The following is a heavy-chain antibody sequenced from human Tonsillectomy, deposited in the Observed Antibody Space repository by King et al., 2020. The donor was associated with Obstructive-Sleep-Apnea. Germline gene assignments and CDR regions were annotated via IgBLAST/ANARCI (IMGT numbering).Heavy chain of an antibody. CDR1: GGSFSGYY. CDR3: ARVVVPAASYCYYGMDV. V-gene: IGHV4-34*01. Sequence: VQLQQWGAGLLKPSETLSLTCAVYGGSFSGYYWSWIRQPPGKGLEWIGEINHSGSTNYNPSLKSRVTISVDTSKNQFSLKLSSVTAADTAVYYCARVVVPAASYCYYGMDVWGQGTTVTVSS. J-gene: IGHJ6*02. D-gene: IGHD2-2*01. CDR2: INHSGST.